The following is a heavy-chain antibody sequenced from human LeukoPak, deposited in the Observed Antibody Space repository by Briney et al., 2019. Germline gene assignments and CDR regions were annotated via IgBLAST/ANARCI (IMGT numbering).Heavy chain of an antibody. V-gene: IGHV3-13*01. CDR1: GFSFSSYD. D-gene: IGHD2-2*01. CDR2: IDTAGDT. J-gene: IGHJ6*02. CDR3: ARGSCRSTSCYERLNGLDV. Sequence: GGSLRHSCAASGFSFSSYDFHWVRQGTGKGLEWVSSIDTAGDTYSLGSVKGRFTVSRENAKNSLYLQVNSLRAGDTAVYYCARGSCRSTSCYERLNGLDVWGQGTTVTVSS.